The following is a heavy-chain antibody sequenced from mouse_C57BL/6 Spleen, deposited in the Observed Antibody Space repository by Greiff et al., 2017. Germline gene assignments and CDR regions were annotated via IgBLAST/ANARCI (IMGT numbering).Heavy chain of an antibody. CDR1: GFTFSDYY. Sequence: EVKLEESEGGLVQPGSSMKLSCTASGFTFSDYYMAWVRQVPEKGLEWVANINYDGSSTYYLDSLKSRFIISGDNAKNILYLQMSSLKSEDTATYYCARVPYDDDLVYYFDYWGQGTTLTVSS. CDR3: ARVPYDDDLVYYFDY. J-gene: IGHJ2*01. D-gene: IGHD2-4*01. V-gene: IGHV5-16*01. CDR2: INYDGSST.